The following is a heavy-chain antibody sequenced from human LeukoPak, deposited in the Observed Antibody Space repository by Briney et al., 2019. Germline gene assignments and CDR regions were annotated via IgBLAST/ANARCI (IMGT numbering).Heavy chain of an antibody. CDR1: GFTFSSYA. J-gene: IGHJ4*02. Sequence: GGSLRLSCAASGFTFSSYAMSWVRQAPGKGLEWVSAISGSGGSPYYADSVKGRFTISRDNSKNTLYLQVNSLRAEDTAVYYCARGCGGDCYSADYWGQGTLVTVSS. D-gene: IGHD2-21*01. CDR2: ISGSGGSP. V-gene: IGHV3-23*01. CDR3: ARGCGGDCYSADY.